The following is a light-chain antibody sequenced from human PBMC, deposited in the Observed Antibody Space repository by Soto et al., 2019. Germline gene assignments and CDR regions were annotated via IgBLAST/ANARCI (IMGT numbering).Light chain of an antibody. CDR1: QSISSY. CDR2: GAS. J-gene: IGKJ1*01. V-gene: IGKV1-39*01. Sequence: DIQLTQSPSFLSASVGDRVTITCRASQSISSYLNWYQQKPGKAPKLLIYGASTLQSGVPSRFSGSGSGTDFTLTISSLQPEDFATYYCQQSYSIPQTFGQGTKVDIK. CDR3: QQSYSIPQT.